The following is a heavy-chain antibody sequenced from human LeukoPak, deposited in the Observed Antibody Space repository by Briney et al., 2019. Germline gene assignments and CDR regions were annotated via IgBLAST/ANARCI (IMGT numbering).Heavy chain of an antibody. Sequence: ASVTVSCKASGYTFTDYYMHWVRQAPGQGLEWMGWINPNSGGTNLAQKFQDRVTMNRDTSISTAYMELSRLRSDDTAVYYCARDREGAVAVAGYYFDYWGQGTLVTVSS. CDR3: ARDREGAVAVAGYYFDY. J-gene: IGHJ4*02. CDR1: GYTFTDYY. V-gene: IGHV1-2*02. D-gene: IGHD6-19*01. CDR2: INPNSGGT.